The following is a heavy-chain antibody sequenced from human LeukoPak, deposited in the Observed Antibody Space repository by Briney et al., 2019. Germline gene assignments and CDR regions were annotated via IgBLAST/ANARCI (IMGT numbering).Heavy chain of an antibody. CDR3: AGGGEAARSLHY. CDR2: IYNDGTT. J-gene: IGHJ4*02. D-gene: IGHD6-6*01. Sequence: SAGSLRLSCAASGVTSNYFTWVRQAPGQGLEWVSVIYNDGTTYYADSVKRRFTISRDNSKSTLFVYLQMNSVRTDDAGVFYCAGGGEAARSLHYWGQGTLVTVS. V-gene: IGHV3-66*02. CDR1: GVTSNY.